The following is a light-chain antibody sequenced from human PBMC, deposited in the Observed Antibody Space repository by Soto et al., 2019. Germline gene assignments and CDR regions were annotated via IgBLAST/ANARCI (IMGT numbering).Light chain of an antibody. J-gene: IGKJ1*01. CDR1: QNIRSR. CDR2: DAS. V-gene: IGKV1-5*01. CDR3: QQYHSYWT. Sequence: DFQMTQSPTTVAACVGDIFTITCRAIQNIRSRLAWFQQKPGKAPKLLIYDASSLESGVPQRFSGSGSGTEFTITISSLQTDDFSTYYCQQYHSYWTFGQGTKVDIK.